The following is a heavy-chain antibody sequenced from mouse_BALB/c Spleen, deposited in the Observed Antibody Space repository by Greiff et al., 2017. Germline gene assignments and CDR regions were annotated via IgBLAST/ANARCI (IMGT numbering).Heavy chain of an antibody. CDR2: IISGGST. J-gene: IGHJ2*01. CDR1: GFSFSSYD. CDR3: AREGTTATGGVFFDY. D-gene: IGHD1-2*01. V-gene: IGHV5-6-5*01. Sequence: EVQRVESGGGLVKPGRSLKLSCAVSGFSFSSYDMSWVRQPPGKRLVWVASIISGGSTYYPDSVKGRFTITRDNARNILYLQMSSLRSEDTAMYYCAREGTTATGGVFFDYWGQGTTLTVSS.